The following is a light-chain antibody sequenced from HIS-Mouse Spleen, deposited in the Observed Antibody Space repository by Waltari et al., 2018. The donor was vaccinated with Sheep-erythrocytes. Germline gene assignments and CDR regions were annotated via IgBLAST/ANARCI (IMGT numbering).Light chain of an antibody. CDR1: SGHSSYA. CDR2: LNSDGSH. Sequence: QLVLTQSPSASASLGASVKLTCTLSSGHSSYAIAWHQQQPEKGPRYLMKLNSDGSHGKGDGIPDRFSGASSGAERYLTISSRQSEDEADYYCQTWGTGIHVVFGGGTKLTVL. V-gene: IGLV4-69*01. J-gene: IGLJ2*01. CDR3: QTWGTGIHVV.